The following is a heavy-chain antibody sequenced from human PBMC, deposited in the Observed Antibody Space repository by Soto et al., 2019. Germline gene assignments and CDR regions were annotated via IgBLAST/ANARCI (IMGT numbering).Heavy chain of an antibody. Sequence: EVQLLESGGGLVQPGGSLRLSCAASGFTFSSYAMSWVRQAPGKGLEWVSAISGSGGSTYYADSVKGRFTISRDNSKNALYLQMNSLRAEDSAVYYCGRLLGLRSLAGGQGTLGTVSS. CDR2: ISGSGGST. V-gene: IGHV3-23*01. CDR1: GFTFSSYA. J-gene: IGHJ4*02. CDR3: GRLLGLRSLA. D-gene: IGHD3-16*01.